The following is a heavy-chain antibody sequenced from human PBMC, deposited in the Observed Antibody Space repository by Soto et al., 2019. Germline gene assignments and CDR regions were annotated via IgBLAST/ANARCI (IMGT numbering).Heavy chain of an antibody. CDR3: ARIPRYSSSWYGMDV. CDR2: IFSNDEK. D-gene: IGHD6-13*01. CDR1: GFSLSNARMG. J-gene: IGHJ6*02. Sequence: QVTLKESGPVLVKPTETLTLTCTVSGFSLSNARMGVRWIRQPPGKALEWLAHIFSNDEKSYSTSLKSRLTISKDTSKSQVVLTISNIDPVDTATYYCARIPRYSSSWYGMDVWGQGTTVTVSS. V-gene: IGHV2-26*01.